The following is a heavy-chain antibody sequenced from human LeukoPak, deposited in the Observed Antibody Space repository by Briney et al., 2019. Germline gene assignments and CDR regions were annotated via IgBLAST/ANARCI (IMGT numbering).Heavy chain of an antibody. Sequence: GGSLRLSCAASGFTFSSYGMHWVRQAPGKGLEWVAFIRYDGNNKYYADSVKGRFTISRDNSKNTLYLQMNSLRAEDTAVYYCARSRRRELLGTYFDYWGQGILVTVSS. CDR2: IRYDGNNK. J-gene: IGHJ4*02. V-gene: IGHV3-30*02. D-gene: IGHD1-26*01. CDR3: ARSRRRELLGTYFDY. CDR1: GFTFSSYG.